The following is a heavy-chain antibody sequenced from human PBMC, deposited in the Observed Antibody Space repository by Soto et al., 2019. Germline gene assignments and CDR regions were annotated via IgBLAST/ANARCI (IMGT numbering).Heavy chain of an antibody. CDR1: GFTFSSYG. D-gene: IGHD2-15*01. V-gene: IGHV3-33*05. Sequence: GGSLRLSCAASGFTFSSYGMHWVRRAPGKGLEWVALISYDGSKEYYADSVRGQFTISRDNSKNTLYLQMNFLRVEDTAVYYCARIYCSGGSCPFGMDVWGQGTTVTVSS. CDR3: ARIYCSGGSCPFGMDV. CDR2: ISYDGSKE. J-gene: IGHJ6*02.